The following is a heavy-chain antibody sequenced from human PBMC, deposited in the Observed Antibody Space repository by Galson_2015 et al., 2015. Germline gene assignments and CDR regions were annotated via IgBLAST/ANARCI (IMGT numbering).Heavy chain of an antibody. Sequence: SLRLSCAASGFTFSSYSMNWVRQAPGKGLEWVSSISSSSSYIYYADSVKGRFTISRDNAKNSLYLQMNSLRAEDTAVYYCARDDQVTKKFDYWGQGTLVTVSS. D-gene: IGHD5-18*01. CDR3: ARDDQVTKKFDY. J-gene: IGHJ4*02. V-gene: IGHV3-21*01. CDR1: GFTFSSYS. CDR2: ISSSSSYI.